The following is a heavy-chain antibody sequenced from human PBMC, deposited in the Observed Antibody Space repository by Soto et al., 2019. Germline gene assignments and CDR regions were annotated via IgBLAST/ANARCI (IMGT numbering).Heavy chain of an antibody. CDR3: ARDLKRYYDSSGYGYYYYGMDV. Sequence: QVQLVQSGAEVKKPGSSVKVSCKASGGTFSSYVISWVRQAPGQGLEWMGGIIPIFGTANYAQKFQGRVTITADESTSTAYMELSSLRSEDTAVYYCARDLKRYYDSSGYGYYYYGMDVWGQGTTVTVSS. CDR2: IIPIFGTA. V-gene: IGHV1-69*01. J-gene: IGHJ6*02. D-gene: IGHD3-22*01. CDR1: GGTFSSYV.